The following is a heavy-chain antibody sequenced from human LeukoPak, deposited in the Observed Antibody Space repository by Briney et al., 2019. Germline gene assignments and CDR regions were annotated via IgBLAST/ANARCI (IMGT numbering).Heavy chain of an antibody. D-gene: IGHD5-18*01. J-gene: IGHJ4*02. Sequence: ASVKVSCKASGYTFTSYAMHWVRQAPGQRLEWMGWINAGNGNTKYSQKFQGRVTITRDTSASTAYMELSSLRSEDTAVYYCAVPVGTARYFDYWGQGTLVTVSS. CDR1: GYTFTSYA. CDR2: INAGNGNT. V-gene: IGHV1-3*01. CDR3: AVPVGTARYFDY.